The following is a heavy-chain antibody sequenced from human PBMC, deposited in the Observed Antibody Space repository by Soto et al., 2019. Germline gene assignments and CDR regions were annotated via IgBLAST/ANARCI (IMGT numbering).Heavy chain of an antibody. CDR2: IHPSGQPI. Sequence: EVQLVESGGGLVQPGGSLRLSCAVSGFTFSSSEMYWVRQAPGKGLEWISYIHPSGQPIFYADSVKGRFTISRDNANNSLFLQMNSLRAEDTAVYYCARRASRWVQGTMVTVSS. CDR3: ARRASR. D-gene: IGHD1-26*01. J-gene: IGHJ3*01. CDR1: GFTFSSSE. V-gene: IGHV3-48*03.